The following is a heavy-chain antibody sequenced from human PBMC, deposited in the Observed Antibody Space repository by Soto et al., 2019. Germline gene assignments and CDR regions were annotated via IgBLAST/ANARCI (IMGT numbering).Heavy chain of an antibody. CDR3: ARRKLGYCSGGSCYSFDYWGQGTMDV. J-gene: IGHJ6*02. CDR2: INHSGST. D-gene: IGHD2-15*01. Sequence: PSETLSLTCAVYGGSFSGYYWSWIRQPPGKGLEWIGEINHSGSTNYNPSLKSRVTISVDTSKNQFSLKLSSVTAADTAVYYCARRKLGYCSGGSCYSFDYWGQGTMDVWGQGTTVTVSS. CDR1: GGSFSGYY. V-gene: IGHV4-34*01.